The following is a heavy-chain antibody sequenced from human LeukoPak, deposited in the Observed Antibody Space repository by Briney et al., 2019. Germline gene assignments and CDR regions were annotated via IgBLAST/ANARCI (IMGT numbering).Heavy chain of an antibody. J-gene: IGHJ4*02. CDR2: INPNSGGT. CDR1: GYTFTGYY. V-gene: IGHV1-2*02. CDR3: ARGGDSGSYDFDY. Sequence: GASVKVPCKASGYTFTGYYMHWVRQAPGQGLEWMGWINPNSGGTNYAQKFQGRVTMTRDTSISTAYMELSRLRSDDTAVYYCARGGDSGSYDFDYWGQGTLVTVSS. D-gene: IGHD1-26*01.